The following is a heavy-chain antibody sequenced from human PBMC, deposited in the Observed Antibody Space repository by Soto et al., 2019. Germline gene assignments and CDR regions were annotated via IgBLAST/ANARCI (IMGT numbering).Heavy chain of an antibody. CDR2: IIPIFGIA. CDR1: GGTFSSYA. J-gene: IGHJ3*02. CDR3: ARGSFQEPYCSSTSCPHDAFDI. V-gene: IGHV1-69*10. Sequence: SVKVSCKASGGTFSSYAISWVRQAPGQGLEWMGGIIPIFGIANYAQKFQGRVTITADKSTSTAYMELSSLRSEDTAVYYCARGSFQEPYCSSTSCPHDAFDIWGQGTMVTVSS. D-gene: IGHD2-2*01.